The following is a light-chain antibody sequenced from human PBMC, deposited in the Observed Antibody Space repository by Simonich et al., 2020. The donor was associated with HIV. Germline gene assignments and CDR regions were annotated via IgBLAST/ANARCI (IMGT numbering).Light chain of an antibody. CDR1: QSVSSY. V-gene: IGKV3-11*01. J-gene: IGKJ2*01. CDR3: QQYNIYPYT. CDR2: DAS. Sequence: EIVLTQSPGTLSLSPGERATLPCRASQSVSSYLAWYQQKPGQAPRLLIYDASNRATGIPARFSGSGSGTDFTLTISSLQPDDFATYYCQQYNIYPYTFGQGTKLEIK.